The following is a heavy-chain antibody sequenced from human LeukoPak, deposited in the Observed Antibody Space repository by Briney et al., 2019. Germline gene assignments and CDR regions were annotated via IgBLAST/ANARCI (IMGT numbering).Heavy chain of an antibody. CDR1: VFTSRVSA. CDR3: IMWPRTAYDFGRFNP. J-gene: IGHJ5*02. D-gene: IGHD3-3*01. V-gene: IGHV3-73*01. CDR2: IRSKPNSYAT. Sequence: PGGSPKHSCAASVFTSRVSAIHRVRQAAGEGLEWVGRIRSKPNSYATAYAASVNGRFTISRDDSKNKAYLQMNSLKTEDRAVYYCIMWPRTAYDFGRFNPWRQGTLVSVSS.